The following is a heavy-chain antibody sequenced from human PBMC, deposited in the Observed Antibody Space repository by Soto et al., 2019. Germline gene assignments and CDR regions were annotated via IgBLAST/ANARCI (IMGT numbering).Heavy chain of an antibody. CDR1: GFTFSSYA. J-gene: IGHJ6*02. Sequence: GGSLRLSCAASGFTFSSYAMHWVRQAPGKGLEWVAVISYDGSNKYYADSVKGRFTISRDNSKNTLYLQMNSLRAEDTAVYYCARERATVTTPYGMDVCGQGTTVTGSS. CDR2: ISYDGSNK. CDR3: ARERATVTTPYGMDV. D-gene: IGHD4-4*01. V-gene: IGHV3-30-3*01.